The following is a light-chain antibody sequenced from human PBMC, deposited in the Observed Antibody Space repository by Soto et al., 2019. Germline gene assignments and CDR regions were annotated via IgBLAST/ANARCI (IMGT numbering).Light chain of an antibody. CDR3: QQYNNYPYT. CDR2: KAS. CDR1: QSINSW. J-gene: IGKJ2*01. Sequence: DIQMTQSPSTLSASVGDRVIITCRASQSINSWLAWYQQKPGKAPKLQIYKASTLESGVPSRFSGSASGTEFTLTISSLQPDDFATYYCQQYNNYPYTFGQGTELEIK. V-gene: IGKV1-5*03.